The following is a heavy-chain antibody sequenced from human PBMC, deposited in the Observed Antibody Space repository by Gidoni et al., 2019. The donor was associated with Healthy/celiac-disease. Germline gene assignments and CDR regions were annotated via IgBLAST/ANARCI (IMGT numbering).Heavy chain of an antibody. V-gene: IGHV3-21*01. CDR2: ISSSSSYI. CDR1: GFTFSSYS. D-gene: IGHD5-18*01. CDR3: ARDRYSSDYYYGMDV. J-gene: IGHJ6*02. Sequence: EVQLVASGGGLVKPGESLRLSCAASGFTFSSYSMNWVRQAPGKGLEWVSSISSSSSYIYYADSVKGRFTISRDNAKNSLYLQMNSLRAEDTAVYYCARDRYSSDYYYGMDVWGQGTTVTVSS.